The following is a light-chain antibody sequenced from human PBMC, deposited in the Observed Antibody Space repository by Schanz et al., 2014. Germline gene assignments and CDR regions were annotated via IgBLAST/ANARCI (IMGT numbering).Light chain of an antibody. J-gene: IGLJ1*01. CDR2: DVS. V-gene: IGLV2-14*01. CDR1: SSDVGYFNY. Sequence: QSALTQPASVSGSPGQSITISCTGTSSDVGYFNYVSWYQQHPGKAPKLMIHDVSNRPSGVSNRFSGSKSGNTASLTISGLQAEDEADYYCSSYTINSSPYVFGTGTKVTVL. CDR3: SSYTINSSPYV.